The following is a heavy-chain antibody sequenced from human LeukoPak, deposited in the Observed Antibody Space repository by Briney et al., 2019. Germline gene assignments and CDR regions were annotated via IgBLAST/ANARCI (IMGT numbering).Heavy chain of an antibody. CDR2: IYYSGST. CDR1: GGSINSYY. V-gene: IGHV4-59*01. CDR3: ARSYYGSGRYGPQFDY. Sequence: SETLSLTCTVSGGSINSYYWSWIRQPPGKGLEWIGYIYYSGSTNYNPSLKSRVTISVHTSKNQFSLKLSSVTAADTAVYYCARSYYGSGRYGPQFDYWGQGTLVTVSS. D-gene: IGHD3-10*01. J-gene: IGHJ4*02.